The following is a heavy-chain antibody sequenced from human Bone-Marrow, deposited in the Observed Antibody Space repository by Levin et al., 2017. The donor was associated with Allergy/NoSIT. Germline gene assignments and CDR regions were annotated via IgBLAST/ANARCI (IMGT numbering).Heavy chain of an antibody. J-gene: IGHJ5*02. D-gene: IGHD3-16*01. CDR3: ACAQYQMTQGFLGS. CDR1: GFIFRNNA. V-gene: IGHV3-23*01. Sequence: GGSLRLSCAASGFIFRNNAMAWVRQAPGKGLEWVSLINERGDDTYYAEAVRGRFTISRDNSKNTLYMQMNSLRVEDTAIYYCACAQYQMTQGFLGSWGQGILVTVSS. CDR2: INERGDDT.